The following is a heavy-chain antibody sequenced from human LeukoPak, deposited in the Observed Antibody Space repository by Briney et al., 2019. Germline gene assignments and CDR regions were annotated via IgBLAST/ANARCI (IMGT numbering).Heavy chain of an antibody. CDR1: GYTFTSYY. Sequence: ASVKVSCKASGYTFTSYYMHWVRQAPGQGLEWMGIINPSGGSTSYAQKFQGRVTMTRDTSTSTVYMELSSLRSEDTAVYYCATGFWSGYFGPYYYYYGTDVWGQGTTVTVSS. V-gene: IGHV1-46*01. CDR2: INPSGGST. J-gene: IGHJ6*02. CDR3: ATGFWSGYFGPYYYYYGTDV. D-gene: IGHD3-3*01.